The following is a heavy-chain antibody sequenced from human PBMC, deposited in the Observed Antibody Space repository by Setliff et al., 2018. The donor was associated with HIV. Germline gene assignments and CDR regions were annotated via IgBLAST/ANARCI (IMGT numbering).Heavy chain of an antibody. CDR1: GYTLTELS. Sequence: ASVKVSCKVSGYTLTELSMHWVRQAPGKGLEWMGGFDPEDGETIYAQKFQGRVTMTEDTSTDTAYMELSSLRSEDTAVYYCATDQISDGSGSCPKSYFDYWGQGTLVTVSS. CDR3: ATDQISDGSGSCPKSYFDY. CDR2: FDPEDGET. V-gene: IGHV1-24*01. J-gene: IGHJ4*02. D-gene: IGHD3-10*01.